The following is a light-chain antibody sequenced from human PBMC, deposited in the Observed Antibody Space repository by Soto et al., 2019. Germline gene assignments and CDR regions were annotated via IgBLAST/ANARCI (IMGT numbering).Light chain of an antibody. J-gene: IGKJ1*01. CDR1: QSISDT. Sequence: EIVMTQSPATLSVSPGGRATLSCRASQSISDTLAWYQQKPGQAPRLLIYGASTRAPGFPARFSGTGSGTDFTLTISGLEPEDFAMYYCQQFSYSPWTFGQGTKVDI. V-gene: IGKV3-15*01. CDR3: QQFSYSPWT. CDR2: GAS.